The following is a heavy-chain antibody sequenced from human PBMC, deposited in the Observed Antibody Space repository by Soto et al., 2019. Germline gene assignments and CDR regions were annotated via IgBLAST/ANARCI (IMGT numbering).Heavy chain of an antibody. CDR1: GGSISTYY. CDR3: ARGGAMDV. J-gene: IGHJ6*03. CDR2: IYSTGST. V-gene: IGHV4-59*01. Sequence: SETLSLTCTVSGGSISTYYLSWIRQPPGKGLEWIGYIYSTGSTNYNPSLKSRVTISVDTSKNQFSLKVTSMTAADAAVYYCARGGAMDVWGKGTTVTVSS.